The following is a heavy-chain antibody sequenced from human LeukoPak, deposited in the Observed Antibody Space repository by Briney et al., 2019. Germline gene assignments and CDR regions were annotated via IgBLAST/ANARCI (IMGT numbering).Heavy chain of an antibody. CDR1: GIIFTYAW. CDR2: INSKSDGGTT. CDR3: TTDNFYFDS. J-gene: IGHJ4*02. D-gene: IGHD1-1*01. V-gene: IGHV3-15*01. Sequence: GGSLRLSCAASGIIFTYAWMSWVRQAPGKGLEWVARINSKSDGGTTDSAAPVKGRFTISRDDSKNTVYLQMNSLKTEDTAVYYRTTDNFYFDSWGQGILVTVSS.